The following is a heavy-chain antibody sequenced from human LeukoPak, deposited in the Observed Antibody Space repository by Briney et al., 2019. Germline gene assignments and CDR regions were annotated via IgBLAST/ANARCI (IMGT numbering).Heavy chain of an antibody. J-gene: IGHJ4*02. CDR3: ATRTSGSYYASFDY. V-gene: IGHV3-53*01. Sequence: SGGSLRLSCAASGFTVSSNYMSWVRQAPGKGLEWVSVIYSGGTTYYADSVKGRFTISRDNSKNTLYLQMNSLRAEDTAVYYCATRTSGSYYASFDYWGQGTLVTVSS. CDR1: GFTVSSNY. D-gene: IGHD1-26*01. CDR2: IYSGGTT.